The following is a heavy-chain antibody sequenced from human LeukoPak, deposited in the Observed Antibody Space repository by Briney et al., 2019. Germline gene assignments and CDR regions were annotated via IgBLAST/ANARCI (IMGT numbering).Heavy chain of an antibody. CDR3: ARGGYTMIRADPFDI. D-gene: IGHD3-22*01. Sequence: GGSLRLSCTASGFSFSNYDMNWVRQTPGKGLEWVSSISITSRYIYYADSAKGRFTVSRDNARASLYLQMNDLRAEDTARYHRARGGYTMIRADPFDIWGQGTMVTVSS. CDR2: ISITSRYI. CDR1: GFSFSNYD. J-gene: IGHJ3*02. V-gene: IGHV3-21*01.